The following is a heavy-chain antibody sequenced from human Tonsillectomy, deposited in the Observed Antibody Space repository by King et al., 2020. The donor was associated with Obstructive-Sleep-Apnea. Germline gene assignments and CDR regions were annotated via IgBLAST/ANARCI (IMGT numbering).Heavy chain of an antibody. V-gene: IGHV3-21*01. J-gene: IGHJ4*02. CDR1: GFTFSSYS. D-gene: IGHD3-22*01. Sequence: VQLVESGGGLVKPGGSLRLSCAASGFTFSSYSMNWVRQAPGKGLEWVSSISSSSSYIYYADSVKGRFTISRDNAKNTLYLQMNSLRAEDTAVYYCARVDDSSGYYSTGTDYCGERALFTVSS. CDR2: ISSSSSYI. CDR3: ARVDDSSGYYSTGTDY.